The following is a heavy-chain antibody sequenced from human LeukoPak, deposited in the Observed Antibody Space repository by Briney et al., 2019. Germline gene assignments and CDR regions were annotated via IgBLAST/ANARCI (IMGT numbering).Heavy chain of an antibody. CDR3: ARLGHTMNYYDSSGYYPLDY. CDR2: ISAYNGNT. CDR1: GYTFTSYG. Sequence: SVKVSCKASGYTFTSYGISWVRQAPGQGLEWMGWISAYNGNTNYAQKLQGRVTMTTDTSTSTAYMELRSLRSDDTAVYSCARLGHTMNYYDSSGYYPLDYRGQGTLVTVSS. D-gene: IGHD3-22*01. V-gene: IGHV1-18*01. J-gene: IGHJ4*02.